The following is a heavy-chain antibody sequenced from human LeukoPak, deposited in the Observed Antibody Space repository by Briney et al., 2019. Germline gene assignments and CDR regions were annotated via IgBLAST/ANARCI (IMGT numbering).Heavy chain of an antibody. D-gene: IGHD3-22*01. V-gene: IGHV3-74*01. CDR2: IKSDGSST. CDR1: GLTFSNYW. Sequence: GRSLRLSCAAAGLTFSNYWTHWVRHAPGKGLVWVSRIKSDGSSTSYAHSVKGRFTMSRDNSKSTLYMQMNRLRAEDTAVYYCAKGSYDSSGYPYNDAFDIWGQGTMVTVSS. CDR3: AKGSYDSSGYPYNDAFDI. J-gene: IGHJ3*02.